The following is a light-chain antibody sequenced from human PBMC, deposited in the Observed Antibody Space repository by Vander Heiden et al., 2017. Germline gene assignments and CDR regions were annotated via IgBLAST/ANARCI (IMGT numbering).Light chain of an antibody. V-gene: IGKV3-20*01. CDR1: QSVSNNY. J-gene: IGKJ1*01. Sequence: EIVLTQSPGTLSLSPGETATLSCRASQSVSNNYLAWYQQKPGQAPRLLIYGASSRATDIPDRFSGSGSGTDFTLTITRLEPEDFAVYYCQQYGGSPWTFGQGTKVEIK. CDR3: QQYGGSPWT. CDR2: GAS.